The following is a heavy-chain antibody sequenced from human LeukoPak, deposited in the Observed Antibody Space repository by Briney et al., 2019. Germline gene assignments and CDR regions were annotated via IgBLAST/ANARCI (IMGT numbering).Heavy chain of an antibody. CDR2: VYYSGST. CDR1: GGSFSGYY. J-gene: IGHJ3*02. Sequence: SETLSLTCAVYGGSFSGYYWSWIRQPPGKGLEWIGYVYYSGSTSYNPSLKSRVTISLDTSKHQFSLKLNSVTAADTAVYYCARHAYCGGDCFAGAFETWGQGTMVTVSS. V-gene: IGHV4-59*08. CDR3: ARHAYCGGDCFAGAFET. D-gene: IGHD2-21*02.